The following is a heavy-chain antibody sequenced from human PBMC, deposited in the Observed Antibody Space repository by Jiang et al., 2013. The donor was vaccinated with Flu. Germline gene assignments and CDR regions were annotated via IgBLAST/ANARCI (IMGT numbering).Heavy chain of an antibody. J-gene: IGHJ6*02. CDR3: ARFQPLYYYGSGSYAGGMDV. D-gene: IGHD3-10*01. CDR2: VNHSGST. V-gene: IGHV4-34*01. Sequence: LLKPSETLSLTCAVYGGSFSGYYWSWIRQPPGRAEWIGKVNHSGSTNYNPSLKSRVTISVDTSKNQFSLKLSSVTAADTAVYYCARFQPLYYYGSGSYAGGMDVWGQGTTVTVSS. CDR1: GGSFSGYY.